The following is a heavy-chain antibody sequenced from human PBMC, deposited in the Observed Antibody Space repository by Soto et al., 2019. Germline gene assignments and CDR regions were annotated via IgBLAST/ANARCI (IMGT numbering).Heavy chain of an antibody. CDR3: ARATRYNYDFWSGYSYPYYYYGMDA. V-gene: IGHV4-59*01. Sequence: SETLSLTCSVSGGSISGYYWSWIRQPPGKGLEWIGYIYYSGSTNYNPSLKSRVTISVDTSKNQFSLKLNSVTAADTAVYYCARATRYNYDFWSGYSYPYYYYGMDAWGQGTTVTVSS. CDR1: GGSISGYY. D-gene: IGHD3-3*01. CDR2: IYYSGST. J-gene: IGHJ6*02.